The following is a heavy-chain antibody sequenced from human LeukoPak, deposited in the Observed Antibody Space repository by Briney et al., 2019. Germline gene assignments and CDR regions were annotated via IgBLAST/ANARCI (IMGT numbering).Heavy chain of an antibody. CDR1: GGSSSGYY. J-gene: IGHJ3*02. D-gene: IGHD3-10*01. Sequence: SETLSLTCAVYGGSSSGYYWSWIRQPPGKGLEWIGEINHSGSTNYNPSLKSRVTISVDTSKIQFSLKLTSVTAADTAVYYCARENTMVRGAFDAFDIWGQGTMVTVSS. CDR3: ARENTMVRGAFDAFDI. CDR2: INHSGST. V-gene: IGHV4-34*01.